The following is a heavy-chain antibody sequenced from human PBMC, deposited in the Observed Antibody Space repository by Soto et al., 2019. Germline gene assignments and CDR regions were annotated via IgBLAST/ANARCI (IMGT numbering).Heavy chain of an antibody. V-gene: IGHV3-30*18. Sequence: QVHLVESGGGVVQPGRPLRLSCAVSGFTFSAFGMHWVRQAPGKGLEWVAIISYDGILKYYADSVKGRFTISRDTSKGALYLQMNSLTPEDTAVYYCAKDFKVSGGHYGSLNYYYGMDVWGQGTTVTVSS. CDR3: AKDFKVSGGHYGSLNYYYGMDV. J-gene: IGHJ6*02. D-gene: IGHD3-10*01. CDR1: GFTFSAFG. CDR2: ISYDGILK.